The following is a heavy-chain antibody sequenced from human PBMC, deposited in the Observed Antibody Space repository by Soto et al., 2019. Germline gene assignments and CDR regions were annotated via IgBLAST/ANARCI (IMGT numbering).Heavy chain of an antibody. Sequence: EVQLLESGGGLVQPGGSLRLSCAASGFTFSSYAMSWVRQAPGKGLEWVSAISGSGGSTYYADSVKGRFTISRDNSKNTLYLQMNSLRAEDTGVYYCAKGRDIVATVGGWFDPWGQGTLVTVSS. CDR2: ISGSGGST. CDR3: AKGRDIVATVGGWFDP. V-gene: IGHV3-23*01. J-gene: IGHJ5*02. D-gene: IGHD5-12*01. CDR1: GFTFSSYA.